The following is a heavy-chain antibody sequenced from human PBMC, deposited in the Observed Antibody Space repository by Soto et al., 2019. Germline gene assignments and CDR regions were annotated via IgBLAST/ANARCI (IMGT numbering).Heavy chain of an antibody. V-gene: IGHV1-24*01. CDR3: APLPSHPMVRGVLITAFDY. J-gene: IGHJ4*02. CDR2: FDPEDGET. Sequence: QVQLVQSGAEVKKPGASVKVSCKVSGYTLTELSMHWVRQAPGKGLEWMGGFDPEDGETIYAQKFQGRVTMTEATPTDTPYLELSSLTSEDTAVYYCAPLPSHPMVRGVLITAFDYWGQGTLVTVSS. D-gene: IGHD3-10*01. CDR1: GYTLTELS.